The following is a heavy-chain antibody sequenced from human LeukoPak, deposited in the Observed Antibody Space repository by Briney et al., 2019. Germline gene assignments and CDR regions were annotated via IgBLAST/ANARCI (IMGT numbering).Heavy chain of an antibody. CDR1: GCTFSGYY. Sequence: GASVKVSCKASGCTFSGYYIHWVRQAPGQGLEWMGWINPKTGGAKYAQIFQGRVTMTRDASISTAFMDLSSLRSDDTAVYYCGRDGANSGIGYWGQGTLVTVSS. CDR3: GRDGANSGIGY. J-gene: IGHJ4*02. CDR2: INPKTGGA. D-gene: IGHD4-23*01. V-gene: IGHV1-2*02.